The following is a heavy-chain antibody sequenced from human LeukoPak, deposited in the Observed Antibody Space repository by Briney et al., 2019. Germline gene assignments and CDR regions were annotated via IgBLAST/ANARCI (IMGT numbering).Heavy chain of an antibody. CDR1: GFTFDDYG. Sequence: PGGSLRLSCGVSGFTFDDYGMNWVRHVPGKGLEWVSGINWSGERTGYADSVKGRFTISRDNAKNSLYLQMNSLRAEDTALYHCVVGDLWFAPWGQGILVTVSS. D-gene: IGHD3-16*01. J-gene: IGHJ5*02. CDR3: VVGDLWFAP. V-gene: IGHV3-20*01. CDR2: INWSGERT.